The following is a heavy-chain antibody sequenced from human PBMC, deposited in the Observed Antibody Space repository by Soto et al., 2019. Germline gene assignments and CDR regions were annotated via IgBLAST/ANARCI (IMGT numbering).Heavy chain of an antibody. CDR2: ISGSGGST. CDR3: ARDMKVAPYYTSGSNYYHYHGMDV. Sequence: GGSLRLSCAASGFTFSSYAMSWVRQAPGKGLEWVSAISGSGGSTYYADSVKGRFTISRDNSKNTLYLQMNSLRAEDTAVYYCARDMKVAPYYTSGSNYYHYHGMDVWGHGTTVTVSS. J-gene: IGHJ6*02. V-gene: IGHV3-23*01. D-gene: IGHD3-10*01. CDR1: GFTFSSYA.